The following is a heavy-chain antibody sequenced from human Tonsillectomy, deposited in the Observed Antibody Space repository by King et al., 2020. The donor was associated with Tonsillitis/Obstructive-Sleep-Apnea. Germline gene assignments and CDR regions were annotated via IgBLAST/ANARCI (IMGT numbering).Heavy chain of an antibody. Sequence: VQLQQWGAGLLKPSETLSLTCAVYGGSFSGYYWSWIRQPPGKGLEWIGEINHSGSTKYNPSLKSRVTISVDTSKNQFSLKLSSVTAADTAVYYCARGRCSGDSCYGLYSYYYMDVWGKGTTVTVSS. D-gene: IGHD2-15*01. CDR1: GGSFSGYY. J-gene: IGHJ6*03. CDR3: ARGRCSGDSCYGLYSYYYMDV. V-gene: IGHV4-34*01. CDR2: INHSGST.